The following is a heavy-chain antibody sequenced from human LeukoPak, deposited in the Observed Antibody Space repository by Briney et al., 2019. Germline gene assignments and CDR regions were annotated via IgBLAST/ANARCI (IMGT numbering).Heavy chain of an antibody. CDR1: GFTFDDYG. CDR3: ARDTDSGSYVGGFPR. Sequence: GGSLRLSCAASGFTFDDYGMSWVRQAPGKGLEWVSGINWNGGSTGYADSVRGRFTIFRDNAKNSLYLQMNSLRAEDAVLYYCARDTDSGSYVGGFPRWGEGTL. J-gene: IGHJ4*02. CDR2: INWNGGST. D-gene: IGHD1-26*01. V-gene: IGHV3-20*04.